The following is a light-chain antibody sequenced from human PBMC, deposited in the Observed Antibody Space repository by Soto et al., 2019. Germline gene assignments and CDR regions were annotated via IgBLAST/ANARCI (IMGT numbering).Light chain of an antibody. CDR3: SSFTGSSYV. CDR1: SSDVGNNNY. J-gene: IGLJ1*01. Sequence: QSALTQPASVSGSPGQSITISSTGTSSDVGNNNYVSWYQHNPGRAPKVMICDVTNRPSGVSNRFSGSKSGNTASLTISGLQAEDEADYYCSSFTGSSYVFGTGTKVTVL. V-gene: IGLV2-14*03. CDR2: DVT.